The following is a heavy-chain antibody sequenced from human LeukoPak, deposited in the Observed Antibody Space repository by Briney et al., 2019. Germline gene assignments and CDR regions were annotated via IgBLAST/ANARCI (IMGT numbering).Heavy chain of an antibody. CDR3: ARQEGRYYDT. Sequence: SETLSLTCTVSGGSIRSYYWSWIRQPPGKGLEWIGYIYYSGSTSYNPSLKSRVTISVDTSKNQFSLKLSSVTAADTAVYYCARQEGRYYDTWGQGTLVTVSS. V-gene: IGHV4-59*08. CDR1: GGSIRSYY. CDR2: IYYSGST. D-gene: IGHD3-22*01. J-gene: IGHJ4*02.